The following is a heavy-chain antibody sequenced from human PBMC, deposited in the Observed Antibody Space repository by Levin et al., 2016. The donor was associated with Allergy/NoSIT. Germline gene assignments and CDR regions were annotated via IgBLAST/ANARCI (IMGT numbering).Heavy chain of an antibody. V-gene: IGHV4-39*01. CDR2: ISYSGRT. Sequence: SETLSLTCTVSSDSISSTTYSWGWVRQPPGKGLEWIGTISYSGRTYYNPSLKDRVTISTDTSTNQFSLNLNSVTAADTALYYCARQTPMVRGIIRMVNTEFDSWGQGTLVIVS. CDR1: SDSISSTTYS. J-gene: IGHJ4*02. CDR3: ARQTPMVRGIIRMVNTEFDS. D-gene: IGHD3-10*01.